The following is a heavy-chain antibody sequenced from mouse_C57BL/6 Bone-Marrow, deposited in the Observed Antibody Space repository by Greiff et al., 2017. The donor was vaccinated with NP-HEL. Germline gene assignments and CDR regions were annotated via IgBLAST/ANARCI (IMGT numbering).Heavy chain of an antibody. V-gene: IGHV1-15*01. CDR1: GYTFTDYE. Sequence: QVQLQQSGAELVRPGASVTLSCKASGYTFTDYEMHWVKQTPVHGLEWIGAIDPETGGTAYNQKFKGKAILTADKSSSTAYMELRSLTSEDSAVYYCTRDLSDGYPFAYWGQGTLVTVAA. CDR3: TRDLSDGYPFAY. D-gene: IGHD2-3*01. J-gene: IGHJ3*01. CDR2: IDPETGGT.